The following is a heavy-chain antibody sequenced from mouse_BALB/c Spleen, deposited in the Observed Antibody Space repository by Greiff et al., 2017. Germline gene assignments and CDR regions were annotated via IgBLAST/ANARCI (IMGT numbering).Heavy chain of an antibody. J-gene: IGHJ2*01. CDR3: ARQLYYDPFDY. V-gene: IGHV5-17*02. CDR1: GFTFSSFG. CDR2: ISSGSSTI. D-gene: IGHD2-4*01. Sequence: EVMLVESGGGLVQPGGSRKLSCAASGFTFSSFGMHWVRQAPEKGLEWVAYISSGSSTIYYADTVKGRFTISRDNPKNTLFLQMTSLRSEDTAMYYCARQLYYDPFDYWGQGTTLTVSS.